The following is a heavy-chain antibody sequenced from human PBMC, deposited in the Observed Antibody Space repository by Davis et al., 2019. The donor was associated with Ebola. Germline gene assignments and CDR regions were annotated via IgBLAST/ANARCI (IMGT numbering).Heavy chain of an antibody. V-gene: IGHV5-51*01. J-gene: IGHJ4*02. Sequence: GESLKISCKGSGYRITNYWVAWVRQMPGNGLEWMGIFYLGDSDTSYSPSFQGQVTISADKSISTAYLQWSSLKSSDTAMYYCATQVPLYYFDNWGQGTLVTVSS. D-gene: IGHD2/OR15-2a*01. CDR1: GYRITNYW. CDR3: ATQVPLYYFDN. CDR2: FYLGDSDT.